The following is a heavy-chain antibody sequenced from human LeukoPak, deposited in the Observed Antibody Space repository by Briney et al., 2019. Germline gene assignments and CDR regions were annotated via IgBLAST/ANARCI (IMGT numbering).Heavy chain of an antibody. J-gene: IGHJ5*02. CDR2: IYTSGST. Sequence: SETLSLTCTVSGYSISSGYYWSWIRQPAGKGLEWIGRIYTSGSTNYNPSLKSRVTMSVDTSKNQFSLKLSSVTAADTAVYYCAREGMIAAAMKAENKINWFDPWGQGTLVTVSS. CDR3: AREGMIAAAMKAENKINWFDP. V-gene: IGHV4-4*07. D-gene: IGHD6-13*01. CDR1: GYSISSGYY.